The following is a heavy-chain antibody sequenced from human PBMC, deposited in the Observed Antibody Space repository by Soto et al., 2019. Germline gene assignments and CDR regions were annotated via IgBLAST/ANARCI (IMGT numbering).Heavy chain of an antibody. CDR3: ARGAPIVVVPAANWGWFDP. CDR2: ISAYNGNT. J-gene: IGHJ5*02. CDR1: GYTFTSYG. Sequence: ASVKVSCKASGYTFTSYGISWVRQAPGQGLEWMGWISAYNGNTNYAQKLQGRVTMTTDTSTSTAYVELRSLRSDDTAVYYCARGAPIVVVPAANWGWFDPWGQGTLVTVSS. D-gene: IGHD2-2*01. V-gene: IGHV1-18*04.